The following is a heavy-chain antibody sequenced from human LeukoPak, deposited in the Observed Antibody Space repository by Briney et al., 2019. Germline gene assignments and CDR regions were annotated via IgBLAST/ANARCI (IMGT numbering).Heavy chain of an antibody. CDR3: AKDRLVRGGHFDS. D-gene: IGHD3-10*01. CDR1: GFTFSSYS. CDR2: ISSSSSYI. V-gene: IGHV3-21*01. J-gene: IGHJ4*02. Sequence: GGSLRLSCAASGFTFSSYSMNWVRQAPGKGLEWVSSISSSSSYIYYADSVKGRFTISRDNAKNSLYLQMNSLRAEDTAVYYCAKDRLVRGGHFDSWGQGILVTVSS.